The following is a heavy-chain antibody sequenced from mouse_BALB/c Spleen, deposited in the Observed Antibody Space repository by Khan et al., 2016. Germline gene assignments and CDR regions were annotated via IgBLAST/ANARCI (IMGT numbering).Heavy chain of an antibody. V-gene: IGHV1-18*01. CDR3: ASLGAYYGHPAWFAY. D-gene: IGHD2-10*01. CDR1: GYTFTEYT. J-gene: IGHJ3*01. CDR2: INPNNGGT. Sequence: VRLQQSGPELVKPGASVKISCKTSGYTFTEYTMHWVKQSHGKSLEWIGGINPNNGGTSYNQKFKGKATLTVDKSSSTAYMELRSLTSEDSAVCSCASLGAYYGHPAWFAYWGQGTLVTVSA.